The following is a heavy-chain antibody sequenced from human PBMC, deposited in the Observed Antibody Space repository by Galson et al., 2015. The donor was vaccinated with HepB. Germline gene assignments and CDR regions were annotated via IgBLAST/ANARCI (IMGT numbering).Heavy chain of an antibody. CDR1: GFTFSSHW. J-gene: IGHJ4*02. CDR2: IEQDGTEI. Sequence: SLRLSCAACGFTFSSHWMTWVRQAPGRGLAWVGNIEQDGTEINYVDSVKGRFTISRDNAKSSLYLQMNSLRVEDTAVYYCARSSGWTSDYWGQGTLVTVSS. D-gene: IGHD6-19*01. V-gene: IGHV3-7*03. CDR3: ARSSGWTSDY.